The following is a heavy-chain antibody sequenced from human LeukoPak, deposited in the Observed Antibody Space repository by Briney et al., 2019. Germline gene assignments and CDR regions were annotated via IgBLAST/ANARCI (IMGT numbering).Heavy chain of an antibody. CDR3: ASRHCSGGGCYFAGADPFDY. D-gene: IGHD2-15*01. CDR1: GFTFNTYT. CDR2: ISGSSGII. Sequence: GGSLRLSCAASGFTFNTYTMNWVRQAPGKGLEWVSYISGSSGIIDYADSVRGRFTISRDNAKNSLYLQMNSLRAEDTAVYYCASRHCSGGGCYFAGADPFDYWGQGTLVTVSP. J-gene: IGHJ4*02. V-gene: IGHV3-48*01.